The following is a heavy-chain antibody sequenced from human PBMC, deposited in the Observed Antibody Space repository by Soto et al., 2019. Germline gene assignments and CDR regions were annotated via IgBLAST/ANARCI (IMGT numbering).Heavy chain of an antibody. CDR3: ARDLAVGLVDY. CDR1: GYTFTSYG. Sequence: QVQLVQSGAEVKKPGASVKVSCKASGYTFTSYGISWGRQAPGQGLEWMGWISAYNVNTKYAQKLQGRVTMTTDTSTSTAYMEVMSLRSDDTAVYYCARDLAVGLVDYWGQGTLVTVSS. V-gene: IGHV1-18*01. CDR2: ISAYNVNT. J-gene: IGHJ4*02.